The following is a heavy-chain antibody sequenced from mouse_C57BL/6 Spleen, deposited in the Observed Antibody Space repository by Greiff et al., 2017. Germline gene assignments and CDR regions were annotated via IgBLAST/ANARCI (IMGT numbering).Heavy chain of an antibody. J-gene: IGHJ3*01. CDR2: INPYNGDT. V-gene: IGHV1-20*01. CDR1: GYSFTGYF. Sequence: VQLKESGPELVKPGDSVKISCKASGYSFTGYFMNWVMQSHGKSLEWIGRINPYNGDTFYNQKFKGKATLTVDKSSSTAHMELRSLTSEDSAVYYCARKDYDGAWFAYWGQGTLVTVSA. CDR3: ARKDYDGAWFAY. D-gene: IGHD2-4*01.